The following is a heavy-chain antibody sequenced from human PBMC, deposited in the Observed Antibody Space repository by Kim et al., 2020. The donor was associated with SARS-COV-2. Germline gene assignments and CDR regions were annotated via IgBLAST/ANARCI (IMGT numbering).Heavy chain of an antibody. CDR2: IYYSGST. Sequence: SETLSLTCTVSGGSISSSSYYWGWIRQPPGKGLEWIGSIYYSGSTYYNPSLKSRVTISVDTSKNQFSLKLSSVTAADTAVYYCASQGAILLWFGDGDGNFDYWGQGTLVTVSS. V-gene: IGHV4-39*01. CDR1: GGSISSSSYY. J-gene: IGHJ4*02. D-gene: IGHD3-10*01. CDR3: ASQGAILLWFGDGDGNFDY.